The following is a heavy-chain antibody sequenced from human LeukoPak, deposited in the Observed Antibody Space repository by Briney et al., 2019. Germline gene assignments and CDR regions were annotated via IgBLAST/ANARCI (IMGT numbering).Heavy chain of an antibody. CDR2: ISYDGSNK. D-gene: IGHD1-1*01. Sequence: GGPLRLSRAASGFTFSSYAMHWARQAPGKGLEWVAVISYDGSNKYYADSVKGRFTISRDNSKNTLYPQMNSLRAEDTAVYYCARDSTGSSPYDYWGQGTLVTVSS. CDR1: GFTFSSYA. CDR3: ARDSTGSSPYDY. V-gene: IGHV3-30*04. J-gene: IGHJ4*02.